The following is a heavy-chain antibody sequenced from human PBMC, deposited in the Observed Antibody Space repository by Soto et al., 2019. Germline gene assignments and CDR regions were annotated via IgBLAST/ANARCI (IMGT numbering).Heavy chain of an antibody. D-gene: IGHD2-2*01. CDR3: ANPGGPPASLDVYFDY. CDR1: GFTFASYT. J-gene: IGHJ4*02. Sequence: GGSLRLSCAASGFTFASYTMTWVRQAPGKGLEWVSTINSGGDTTYYSDSVKGRFTISRDSPKNTLFLLMTSLRAEDTAVYYCANPGGPPASLDVYFDYWGQGTLVTVSS. CDR2: INSGGDTT. V-gene: IGHV3-23*01.